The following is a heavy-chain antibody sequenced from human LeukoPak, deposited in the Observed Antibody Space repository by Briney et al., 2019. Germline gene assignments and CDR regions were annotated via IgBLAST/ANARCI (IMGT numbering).Heavy chain of an antibody. V-gene: IGHV4-59*01. CDR1: GGSISSYY. J-gene: IGHJ4*02. CDR2: IYYSGST. Sequence: SGTLSLTCTVSGGSISSYYWSWIRQPPGKGLEWIGYIYYSGSTNYNPSLKSRVTISVDTSKNQFSLKLSSVTAADTAVYYCARAEKDSSGWDPTYYFDYWGQGTLVTVSS. CDR3: ARAEKDSSGWDPTYYFDY. D-gene: IGHD6-19*01.